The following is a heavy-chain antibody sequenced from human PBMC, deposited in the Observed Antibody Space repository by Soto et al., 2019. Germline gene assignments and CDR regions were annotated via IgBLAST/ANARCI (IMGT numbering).Heavy chain of an antibody. D-gene: IGHD3-3*01. Sequence: QLQLQESGPGLVKPSETLSLTCTVSGGSISSSSYYWGWIRQPPGKGLEWIGTIYYSGSTYYNPSLKSRVTLSVDTSKNQFSLKLSSVTAADTAVYYCARLVSVTIFGVVILTQYYFDSWGQGTLVTVSS. CDR1: GGSISSSSYY. V-gene: IGHV4-39*01. J-gene: IGHJ4*02. CDR3: ARLVSVTIFGVVILTQYYFDS. CDR2: IYYSGST.